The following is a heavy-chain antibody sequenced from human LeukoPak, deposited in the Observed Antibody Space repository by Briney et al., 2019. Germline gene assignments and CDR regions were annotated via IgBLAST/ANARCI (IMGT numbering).Heavy chain of an antibody. CDR3: AREHYYGSGSYLGS. CDR1: GVNVSGNF. J-gene: IGHJ4*02. Sequence: GGSLRLSCAASGVNVSGNFMSWVRQAPGKGLEWVSVIYSATKTNYADSVKGRFTNSRDNSKNTVYLQMNSLGAEDTAVYYCAREHYYGSGSYLGSWGQGTLVTVSS. V-gene: IGHV3-53*05. D-gene: IGHD3-10*01. CDR2: IYSATKT.